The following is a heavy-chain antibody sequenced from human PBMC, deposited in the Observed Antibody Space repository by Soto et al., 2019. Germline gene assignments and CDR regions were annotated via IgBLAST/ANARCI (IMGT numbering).Heavy chain of an antibody. J-gene: IGHJ6*02. CDR2: IKHDGSEK. Sequence: EVQLVESGGGLVQPGGSLRLSCAASGFTFSSYWMTWVRQAPGKGLEGVANIKHDGSEKYYVESVKGRFTISRDNAKNSLYLQMNSLRAEDTADYFCARDSSTGGYDYVWNLEAYYYYGMDVWGQGTTVTVSS. CDR1: GFTFSSYW. CDR3: ARDSSTGGYDYVWNLEAYYYYGMDV. V-gene: IGHV3-7*01. D-gene: IGHD3-16*01.